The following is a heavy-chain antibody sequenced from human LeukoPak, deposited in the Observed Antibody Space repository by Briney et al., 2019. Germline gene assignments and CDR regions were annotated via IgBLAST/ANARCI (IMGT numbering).Heavy chain of an antibody. V-gene: IGHV3-9*01. J-gene: IGHJ5*02. CDR1: GFTFDDYA. D-gene: IGHD6-13*01. CDR2: ISWNSGSI. CDR3: AKDIKSSSWYGNWFDP. Sequence: GRSLRLSCAASGFTFDDYAMHWVRQAPGKGLEWASGISWNSGSIGYADSVKGRFTISRDNAKNSLYLQMNSLRAEDTALYYCAKDIKSSSWYGNWFDPWGQGTLVTVSS.